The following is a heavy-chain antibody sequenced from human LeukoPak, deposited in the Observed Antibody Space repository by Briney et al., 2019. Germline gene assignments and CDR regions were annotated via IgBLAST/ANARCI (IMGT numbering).Heavy chain of an antibody. CDR1: GFIFSSSG. CDR2: ISDNGGST. Sequence: QSGGSLRLSCAASGFIFSSSGMSWVRQAPGKGLEWVSTISDNGGSTYYPDSVKGRFTISRDNSKNTMSLQMNSLVVDDTALYFCAKASGDYLGPHRALDIGGEGTQVTVS. CDR3: AKASGDYLGPHRALDI. J-gene: IGHJ3*02. D-gene: IGHD4-11*01. V-gene: IGHV3-23*01.